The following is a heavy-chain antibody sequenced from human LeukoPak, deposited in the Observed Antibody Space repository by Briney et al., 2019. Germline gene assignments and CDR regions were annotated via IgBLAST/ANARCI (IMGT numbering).Heavy chain of an antibody. CDR3: ARGLHSSGWDWYFDL. CDR1: GFTFSSHW. V-gene: IGHV3-7*04. Sequence: PGGSLRLSCAASGFTFSSHWMDWVRQAPGKGLEWVANIKQDGSESYYLDSVKGRFTISRDNAKSSLYLQMNSLRAEDTAVYYCARGLHSSGWDWYFDLWGRGTLVTVSS. CDR2: IKQDGSES. D-gene: IGHD6-25*01. J-gene: IGHJ2*01.